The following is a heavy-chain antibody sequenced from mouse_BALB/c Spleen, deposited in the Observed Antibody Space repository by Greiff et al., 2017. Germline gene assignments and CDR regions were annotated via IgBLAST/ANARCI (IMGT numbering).Heavy chain of an antibody. Sequence: EVQLVESGGGLVQPGGSLKLSCAASGFTFSSYGMSWVRQTPDKRLELVATINSNGGSTYYPDSVKGRFTISRDNAKNTLYLQMSSLKSEDTAMYYCARDDYGAMDYWGQGTSVTVSS. CDR2: INSNGGST. CDR1: GFTFSSYG. J-gene: IGHJ4*01. V-gene: IGHV5-6-3*01. CDR3: ARDDYGAMDY.